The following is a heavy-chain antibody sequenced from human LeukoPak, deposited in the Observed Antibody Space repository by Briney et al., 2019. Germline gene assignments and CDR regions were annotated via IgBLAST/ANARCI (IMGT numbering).Heavy chain of an antibody. V-gene: IGHV1-2*02. D-gene: IGHD6-19*01. CDR1: GYTFTGYY. Sequence: GASVKVSCKASGYTFTGYYMHWVRQAPGQGLEWMGWINPNSGGTNYAQKFQGRVTMTRDTSISTAYMELSRLRSDDTAVYYCARWSHWKYSSLRPKGDAFDIWGQGTMVTVSS. CDR3: ARWSHWKYSSLRPKGDAFDI. CDR2: INPNSGGT. J-gene: IGHJ3*02.